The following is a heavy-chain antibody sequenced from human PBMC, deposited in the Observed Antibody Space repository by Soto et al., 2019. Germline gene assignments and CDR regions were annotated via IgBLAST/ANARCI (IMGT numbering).Heavy chain of an antibody. V-gene: IGHV3-30-3*01. CDR3: AGVYYDGDSVNNF. CDR1: GFSFSSYV. Sequence: QVRLVESGGGVVQPGRSLRLSCAGSGFSFSSYVLSWVRQAPGRGLEWVAATSYDGNNRYYADSVKGRFIISRDNSKNTLDLEMETPRPEDTAVYYCAGVYYDGDSVNNFWGQGTPVTVSS. D-gene: IGHD4-17*01. CDR2: TSYDGNNR. J-gene: IGHJ4*02.